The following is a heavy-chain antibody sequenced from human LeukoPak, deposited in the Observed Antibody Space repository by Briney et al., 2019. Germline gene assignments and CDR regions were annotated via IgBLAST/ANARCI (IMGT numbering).Heavy chain of an antibody. Sequence: ASVKVSCKASGYTFTAYYMHWVRQAPGQGLEWMGWINPNSGGTNYAQKFQGRVTMTRDTSISTAYMELSRLRSDDTAVYYCARGGATVVTRPYYYYGMDVWGQGTTVTVSS. CDR3: ARGGATVVTRPYYYYGMDV. V-gene: IGHV1-2*02. D-gene: IGHD4-23*01. CDR2: INPNSGGT. J-gene: IGHJ6*02. CDR1: GYTFTAYY.